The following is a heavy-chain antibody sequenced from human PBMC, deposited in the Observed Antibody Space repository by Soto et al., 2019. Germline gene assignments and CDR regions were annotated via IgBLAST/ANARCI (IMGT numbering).Heavy chain of an antibody. CDR2: INAGNGNT. CDR3: ARGKGMEQNYYYQGMDV. V-gene: IGHV1-3*01. CDR1: VYTFTTYA. J-gene: IGHJ6*02. Sequence: GXSVKVCCKASVYTFTTYAILWVRQAPGQGLEWMAWINAGNGNTRYSPKFQGRVTISRDTSASTAYMELRSLRSEDTAVYYCARGKGMEQNYYYQGMDVWGQGTTVTVSS. D-gene: IGHD1-1*01.